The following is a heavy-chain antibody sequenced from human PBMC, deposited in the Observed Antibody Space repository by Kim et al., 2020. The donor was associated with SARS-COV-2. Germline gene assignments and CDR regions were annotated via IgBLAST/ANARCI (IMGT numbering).Heavy chain of an antibody. CDR1: GYIFTTYY. CDR2: IYPNGGRT. V-gene: IGHV1-46*01. Sequence: ASVKVSCKTSGYIFTTYYMHWVRQAPGQGLEWMGIIYPNGGRTRYAEKFQGRVSMTRDTSTSTVYMELNSLRSDDTAVNYCARGDYYDNSGYMAFWGQGTLVTV. CDR3: ARGDYYDNSGYMAF. J-gene: IGHJ4*02. D-gene: IGHD3-22*01.